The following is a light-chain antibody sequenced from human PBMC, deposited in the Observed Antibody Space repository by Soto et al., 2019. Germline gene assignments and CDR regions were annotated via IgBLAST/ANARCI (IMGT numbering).Light chain of an antibody. CDR1: QGISTY. CDR3: QQSYRTPYT. CDR2: AAS. J-gene: IGKJ2*01. Sequence: DIQMTQYPSSLSSSVGDIVTITCRASQGISTYLIWYQQRQGKAPKLLIYAASNLVSGVPSRFSGSGSGTDFTLTISSLQPEDFASYYCQQSYRTPYTLGQGTK. V-gene: IGKV1-39*01.